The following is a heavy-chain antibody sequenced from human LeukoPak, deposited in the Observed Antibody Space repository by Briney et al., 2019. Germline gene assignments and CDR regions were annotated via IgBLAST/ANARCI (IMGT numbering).Heavy chain of an antibody. V-gene: IGHV1-2*02. D-gene: IGHD2-2*01. CDR1: GYTFTAYY. J-gene: IGHJ4*02. CDR2: INPNSGGT. CDR3: ARDRVVVPAAFDY. Sequence: ASVKVSCKASGYTFTAYYMHWVRQAPGQGLEWMGWINPNSGGTNYAQKFQGRVTMTSDTYISTAYMKLSRLRSDDTAVYYCARDRVVVPAAFDYWGQGTLVTVSS.